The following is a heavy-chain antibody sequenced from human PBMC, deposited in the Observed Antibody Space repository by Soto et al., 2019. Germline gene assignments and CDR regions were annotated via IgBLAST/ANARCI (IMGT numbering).Heavy chain of an antibody. CDR2: IYSSVNT. Sequence: QVHLQESGPGLVKPSETLSLTCSVSGGTISGYYWPWIRHPAGKGLEWIGRIYSSVNTKYNTSFQSRVNMSLYTSNNQFSLRLTSVTASDTAVYYCARGQRFSDWFDPWGQGTLVTVSS. V-gene: IGHV4-4*07. CDR1: GGTISGYY. J-gene: IGHJ5*02. CDR3: ARGQRFSDWFDP. D-gene: IGHD3-3*01.